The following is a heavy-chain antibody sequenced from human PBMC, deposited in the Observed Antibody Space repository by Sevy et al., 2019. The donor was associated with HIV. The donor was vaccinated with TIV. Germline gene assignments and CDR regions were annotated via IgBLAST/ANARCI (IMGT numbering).Heavy chain of an antibody. Sequence: SGPTLVKPTQTLTLTCTFSGFSLSTSGVGVGWIRQPPGKALEWLALIYWNDDKRYSPSLKSRLTITKDTSKNQVVLTMTNMDPVETATYYCAHRVGDTSLLRYYYYGMDVWGQGTTVTVSS. V-gene: IGHV2-5*01. CDR3: AHRVGDTSLLRYYYYGMDV. CDR2: IYWNDDK. D-gene: IGHD3-10*01. CDR1: GFSLSTSGVG. J-gene: IGHJ6*02.